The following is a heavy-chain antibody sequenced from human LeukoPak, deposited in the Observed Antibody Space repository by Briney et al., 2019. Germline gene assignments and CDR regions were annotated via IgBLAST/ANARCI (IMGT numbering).Heavy chain of an antibody. CDR1: GFTFSSYS. CDR2: ISSRRSDK. J-gene: IGHJ4*02. D-gene: IGHD6-19*01. V-gene: IGHV3-21*01. Sequence: GGSLRLSCAASGFTFSSYSMNGVRQAPGKGLEWGSSISSRRSDKYSADSVKGRFTISRDNANNSLYLQMNSLRAEDTAVYYCARGGSGWYIDSWGQGTLVTVSS. CDR3: ARGGSGWYIDS.